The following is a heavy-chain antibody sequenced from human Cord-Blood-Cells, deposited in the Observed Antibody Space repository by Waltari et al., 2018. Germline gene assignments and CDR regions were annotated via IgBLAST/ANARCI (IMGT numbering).Heavy chain of an antibody. D-gene: IGHD3-10*01. Sequence: QVQLQQWGAGLLKPSETLSLTCAVYGGSFSGYYWSWIRQPPGEGLEWIGEINHSGSTNYNPSLKSRVTISVDTSKNQFSLKLSSVTAADTAVYYCARVWFGEFYIDYWGQGTLVTVSS. CDR3: ARVWFGEFYIDY. CDR1: GGSFSGYY. CDR2: INHSGST. J-gene: IGHJ4*02. V-gene: IGHV4-34*01.